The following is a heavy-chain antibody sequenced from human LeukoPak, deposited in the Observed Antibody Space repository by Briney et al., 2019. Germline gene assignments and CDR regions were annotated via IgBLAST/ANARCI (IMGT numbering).Heavy chain of an antibody. Sequence: GGSLRLSCAGSEFTFRSYSMHWVRQAPGKGLEWVSSISGSSSDIYYADSVKGRFTISRDNSKNSLYLQMKSLRAEDTALYYCARRGYHDYSGFDYWGQGTLVTVSS. CDR1: EFTFRSYS. V-gene: IGHV3-21*01. CDR2: ISGSSSDI. CDR3: ARRGYHDYSGFDY. D-gene: IGHD1-26*01. J-gene: IGHJ4*02.